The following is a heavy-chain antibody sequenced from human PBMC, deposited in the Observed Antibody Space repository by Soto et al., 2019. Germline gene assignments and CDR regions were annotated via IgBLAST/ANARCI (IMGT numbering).Heavy chain of an antibody. J-gene: IGHJ4*02. D-gene: IGHD3-3*01. CDR3: TTENYDFWSGYYGRGGFDY. CDR1: GFTFSNAW. V-gene: IGHV3-15*07. CDR2: IKSKTDGGTT. Sequence: ESGGGLVKPGGSLRLSCAASGFTFSNAWMNWVRQAPGKGLEWVGRIKSKTDGGTTDYAAPVKGRFTISRDDSKNTLYLQMNSLKTEDTAVYYCTTENYDFWSGYYGRGGFDYWGQGTLVTVSS.